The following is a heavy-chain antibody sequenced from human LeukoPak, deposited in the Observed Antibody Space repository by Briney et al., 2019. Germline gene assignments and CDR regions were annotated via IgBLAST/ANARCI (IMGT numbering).Heavy chain of an antibody. CDR2: INPNSGGT. D-gene: IGHD3-22*01. CDR3: ARVYDSSGYYDY. Sequence: GASVKVSCKASGCTFTGYYMHWVRQAPGQGLEWMGRINPNSGGTNYAQKFQGRVTMTRDTSISTAYMELSRLRSDDTAVYYCARVYDSSGYYDYWGQGTLVTVSS. V-gene: IGHV1-2*06. J-gene: IGHJ4*02. CDR1: GCTFTGYY.